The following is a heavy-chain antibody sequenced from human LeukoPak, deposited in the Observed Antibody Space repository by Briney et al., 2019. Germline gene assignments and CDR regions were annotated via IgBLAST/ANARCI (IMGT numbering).Heavy chain of an antibody. CDR1: GGSINSYW. Sequence: TSETLSLTCSVSGGSINSYWWSWIRQPAGKGLEFLGRIYTTGRTNYNPSLKSRVSMSVDTSKNMFSLELRSVTAADTAVYFCARAGYTISSYVFGFWGQGALVAVSS. CDR3: ARAGYTISSYVFGF. J-gene: IGHJ4*02. D-gene: IGHD3-16*02. V-gene: IGHV4-4*07. CDR2: IYTTGRT.